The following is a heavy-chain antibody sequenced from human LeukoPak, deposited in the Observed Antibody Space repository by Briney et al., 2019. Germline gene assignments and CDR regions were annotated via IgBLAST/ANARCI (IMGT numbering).Heavy chain of an antibody. J-gene: IGHJ4*02. CDR1: GGSISSSSYY. CDR3: AREDRTKLFTYYYDSSGYSYYFDY. Sequence: SETLSLTCTVSGGSISSSSYYWGWIRQPPGKGLEWIGSIYHSGSTYYNPSLKSRVTISVDTSKNQFSLKLSSVTAADTAVYYCAREDRTKLFTYYYDSSGYSYYFDYWGQGTLVTVSS. D-gene: IGHD3-22*01. CDR2: IYHSGST. V-gene: IGHV4-39*07.